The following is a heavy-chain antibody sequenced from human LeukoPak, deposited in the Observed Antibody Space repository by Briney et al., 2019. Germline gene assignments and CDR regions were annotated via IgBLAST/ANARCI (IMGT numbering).Heavy chain of an antibody. V-gene: IGHV4-59*01. CDR3: ARGDSSGWWDY. CDR2: IYYSGST. Sequence: SETLSLTCTVSGGSISSYYWSWIRQPPGKALEWIGYIYYSGSTNYNPSLKSRVTISVDTSKNQFSLKLSSVTAADTAVYYCARGDSSGWWDYWGQGTLVTVSS. J-gene: IGHJ4*02. D-gene: IGHD6-19*01. CDR1: GGSISSYY.